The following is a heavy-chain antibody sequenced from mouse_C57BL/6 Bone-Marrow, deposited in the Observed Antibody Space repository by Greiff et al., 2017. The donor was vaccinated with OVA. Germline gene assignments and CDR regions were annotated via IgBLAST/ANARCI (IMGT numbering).Heavy chain of an antibody. D-gene: IGHD3-3*01. V-gene: IGHV14-4*01. CDR2: IDPENGDT. CDR3: TRGLFCY. CDR1: GFNIKDDY. J-gene: IGHJ2*01. Sequence: VQLQQSGAELVRPGASVKLSCTASGFNIKDDYMHWVKQRPEQGLEWIGWIDPENGDTEYASKFQGKATITADTSSNTAYLQLSSLTSEDTAVYYCTRGLFCYWGQGTTLTVSA.